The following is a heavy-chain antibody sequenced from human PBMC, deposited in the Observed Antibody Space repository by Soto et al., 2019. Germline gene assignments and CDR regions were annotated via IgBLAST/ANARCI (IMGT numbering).Heavy chain of an antibody. CDR3: ARVFRFDSYTKYFHY. CDR1: GASISGYH. Sequence: PSETLSLTCTVSGASISGYHWGWIRQPPGKGLEWIGYMSYSGSTNYSPSLKSRVTMSVDTSKNQFSLKLNSVTAADTAMYYCARVFRFDSYTKYFHYRAQGRPLTGS. D-gene: IGHD3-10*01. J-gene: IGHJ4*02. CDR2: MSYSGST. V-gene: IGHV4-59*08.